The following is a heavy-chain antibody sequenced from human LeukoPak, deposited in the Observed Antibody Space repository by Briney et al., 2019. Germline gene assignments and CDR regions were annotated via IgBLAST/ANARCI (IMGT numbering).Heavy chain of an antibody. Sequence: SETLSLTCTVSGDSISNYYWSWIRQPPGKGLEWLGHISYIGSTNYNPSLKSRVTISVDTSKNQFSLKLSSVTAADTAVYYCARERHNYGDYEGRYFDYWGQGTLVTVSS. J-gene: IGHJ4*02. V-gene: IGHV4-59*01. D-gene: IGHD4-17*01. CDR3: ARERHNYGDYEGRYFDY. CDR1: GDSISNYY. CDR2: ISYIGST.